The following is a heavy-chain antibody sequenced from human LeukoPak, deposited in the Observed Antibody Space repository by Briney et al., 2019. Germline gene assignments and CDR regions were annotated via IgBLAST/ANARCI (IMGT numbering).Heavy chain of an antibody. CDR3: ARHTRYSSSSRVFDY. CDR2: IYPGDSDT. D-gene: IGHD6-6*01. J-gene: IGHJ4*02. Sequence: GESLKISCKGSGYIFTNYWIGWVRQMPGKGLEWMGIIYPGDSDTKYSPSFQGQVTISADKSISTAYLQWSSLKASDTAMYYCARHTRYSSSSRVFDYWGQGTLVTVPS. V-gene: IGHV5-51*01. CDR1: GYIFTNYW.